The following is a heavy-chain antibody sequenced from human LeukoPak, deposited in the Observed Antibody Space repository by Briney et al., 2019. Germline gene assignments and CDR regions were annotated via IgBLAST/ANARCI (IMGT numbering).Heavy chain of an antibody. CDR2: IIPIFGTA. J-gene: IGHJ4*02. V-gene: IGHV1-69*13. D-gene: IGHD3-22*01. Sequence: ASVKVSCKASGGTFSSYAISWVRQAPGQGLEWMGGIIPIFGTANYAQKFQGRVTITADESTSTAYMELSSLRSEDTAVYYCARDRRYYYDSSGYLGPDYWGQGTLVTVSS. CDR1: GGTFSSYA. CDR3: ARDRRYYYDSSGYLGPDY.